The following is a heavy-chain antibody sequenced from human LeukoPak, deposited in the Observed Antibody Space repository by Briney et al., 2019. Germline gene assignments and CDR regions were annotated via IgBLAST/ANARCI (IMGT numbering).Heavy chain of an antibody. Sequence: GASVKVSCKASRYTSTSHYMHWVRQAPGQGLEWMGRINPSGGSTTYAQRFQGRVTMTRDTSTSTVYMELSSLRSEDTAVYFCARDSYYDSSGSVDYWGQGTLVTVSS. CDR3: ARDSYYDSSGSVDY. J-gene: IGHJ4*02. CDR1: RYTSTSHY. CDR2: INPSGGST. D-gene: IGHD3-22*01. V-gene: IGHV1-46*01.